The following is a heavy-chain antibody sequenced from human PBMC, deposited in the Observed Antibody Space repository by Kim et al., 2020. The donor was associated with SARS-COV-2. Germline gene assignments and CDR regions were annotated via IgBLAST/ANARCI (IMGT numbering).Heavy chain of an antibody. CDR2: IYSGGSST. CDR1: GFTFSSYA. CDR3: AKGDGDWFSRDAFDI. D-gene: IGHD3-9*01. V-gene: IGHV3-23*03. J-gene: IGHJ3*02. Sequence: GGSLRLSCAASGFTFSSYAMSWVRQAPGKGLEWVSVIYSGGSSTYYADSVKGRFTISRDNSKNTLYLQMNSLRAEDTAVYYCAKGDGDWFSRDAFDIWGQGTMVTVSS.